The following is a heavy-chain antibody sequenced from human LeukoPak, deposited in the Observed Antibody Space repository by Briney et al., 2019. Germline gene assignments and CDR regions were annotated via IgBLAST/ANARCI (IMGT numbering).Heavy chain of an antibody. D-gene: IGHD3-10*01. J-gene: IGHJ4*02. CDR2: ISDDGSRQ. V-gene: IGHV3-30-3*01. Sequence: PGRSLRLSCAATGFTFSNYAIHWGRQARDKGLEWVAFISDDGSRQHYADSVKGRFTISRDNSKNTLNLQMNSLRAEDTAVYYCVKDRTGTYTLDYWGQGTLVTVYS. CDR1: GFTFSNYA. CDR3: VKDRTGTYTLDY.